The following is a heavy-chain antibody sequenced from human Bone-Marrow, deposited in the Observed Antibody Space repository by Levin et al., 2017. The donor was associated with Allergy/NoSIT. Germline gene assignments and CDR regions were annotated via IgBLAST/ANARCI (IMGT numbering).Heavy chain of an antibody. Sequence: GESLKISCAASGFTFRHYTMNWVRQAPGKGLEWVSCITSSGDSTYYADSVKGRFTISRDNAKHSLYLQLNRLRDEDTAMYYCARDPARGYYDSSGYSGDHWGQGTLVTVSS. V-gene: IGHV3-48*02. CDR3: ARDPARGYYDSSGYSGDH. J-gene: IGHJ4*02. CDR1: GFTFRHYT. CDR2: ITSSGDST. D-gene: IGHD3-22*01.